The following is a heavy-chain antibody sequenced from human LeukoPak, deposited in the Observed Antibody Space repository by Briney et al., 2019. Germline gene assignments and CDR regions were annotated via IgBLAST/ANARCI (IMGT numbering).Heavy chain of an antibody. CDR3: ARGDSSGWYFFDY. V-gene: IGHV3-72*01. D-gene: IGHD6-19*01. J-gene: IGHJ4*02. Sequence: GGSLRLSCAASGFTFSDHYMDWVRQAPGKGLEWVGRTRNKANSYTTEYAASVKGRFTISRDDSKNSLYLQMSSLKTEDTAVYYCARGDSSGWYFFDYWGQGTLVTVSS. CDR1: GFTFSDHY. CDR2: TRNKANSYTT.